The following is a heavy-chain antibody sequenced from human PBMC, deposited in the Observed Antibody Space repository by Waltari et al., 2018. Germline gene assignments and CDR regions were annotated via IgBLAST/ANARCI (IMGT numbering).Heavy chain of an antibody. V-gene: IGHV4-34*01. CDR1: GGSFSGYY. D-gene: IGHD3-3*01. CDR2: INHRRST. CDR3: ARGGRFLEWLLSPYWYFDL. Sequence: QVQLQQWGAGLLKPSETLSLTCAVYGGSFSGYYWSWIRQPPGKGLEWFGVINHRRSTNYNPSLKSRVTISGDTSKNQFTLKLSSVTAADTAVYYCARGGRFLEWLLSPYWYFDLWGRGTLVTVSS. J-gene: IGHJ2*01.